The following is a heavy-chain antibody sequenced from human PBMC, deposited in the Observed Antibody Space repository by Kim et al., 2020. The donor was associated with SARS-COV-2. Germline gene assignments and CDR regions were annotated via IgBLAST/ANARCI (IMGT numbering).Heavy chain of an antibody. CDR3: ARQEDDYYYYGMDV. J-gene: IGHJ6*02. Sequence: ADSVKGRFTISRDNAKNSLDLQMNSLRAEDTAVYYCARQEDDYYYYGMDVWGQGTTVTVSS. V-gene: IGHV3-21*01.